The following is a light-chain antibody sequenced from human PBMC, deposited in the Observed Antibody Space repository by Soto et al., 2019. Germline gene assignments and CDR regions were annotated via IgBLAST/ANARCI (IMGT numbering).Light chain of an antibody. V-gene: IGKV3-20*01. Sequence: EIVLTQSPGTLSLSPGERATLSCRASQSVSSSYLAWYQQKPGQAPRLLIYGPSSRATGIPDRFGGSGSGTYLTLTISRLEPEEFAVYYWQQYGSSPVFTFGHGTKVDIK. J-gene: IGKJ3*01. CDR3: QQYGSSPVFT. CDR1: QSVSSSY. CDR2: GPS.